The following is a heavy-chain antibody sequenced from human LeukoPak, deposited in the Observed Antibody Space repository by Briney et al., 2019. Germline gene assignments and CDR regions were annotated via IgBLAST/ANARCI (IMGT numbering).Heavy chain of an antibody. Sequence: PSKTLSLTCAVYGGSFSGYYWSWIRQPPGKGLEWIGEINHSGSTNYNPSLKSRVTISVDTSKNQFSLKLSSVTAADTAVYYCAADSSGYYGMDVWGQGTTVTVSS. CDR2: INHSGST. V-gene: IGHV4-34*01. CDR1: GGSFSGYY. D-gene: IGHD3-22*01. J-gene: IGHJ6*02. CDR3: AADSSGYYGMDV.